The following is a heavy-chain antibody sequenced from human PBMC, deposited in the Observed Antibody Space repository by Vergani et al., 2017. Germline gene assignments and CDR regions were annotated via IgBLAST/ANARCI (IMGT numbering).Heavy chain of an antibody. V-gene: IGHV4-4*08. D-gene: IGHD3-3*01. CDR1: GGSISSYY. CDR2: IYTSGST. J-gene: IGHJ4*02. Sequence: QVQLQESGPGLVKPSETLSLTCTVSGGSISSYYWSWIRQPPGKGLEWIGYIYTSGSTNYNPSLKSRVTMSVDTSKNQFSLKLSSVTAADTAVYYCARGALAYYDFWSGYYGLGYYFDYWGQGTLVTVSS. CDR3: ARGALAYYDFWSGYYGLGYYFDY.